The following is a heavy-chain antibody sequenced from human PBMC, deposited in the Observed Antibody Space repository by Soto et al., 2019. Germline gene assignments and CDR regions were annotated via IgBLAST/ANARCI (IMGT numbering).Heavy chain of an antibody. Sequence: QVQLVQSGAEVNKPGSSVKVSCKASGGTFSSYAISWVRQAPGQGLEWMGGIIPIFGTANYAQKFQGRVTITADESTSTAYMELSSLRSEYTAVYYCARRWMATLPYEAFDIWGQGTMVTVSS. D-gene: IGHD5-12*01. CDR1: GGTFSSYA. CDR3: ARRWMATLPYEAFDI. J-gene: IGHJ3*02. V-gene: IGHV1-69*01. CDR2: IIPIFGTA.